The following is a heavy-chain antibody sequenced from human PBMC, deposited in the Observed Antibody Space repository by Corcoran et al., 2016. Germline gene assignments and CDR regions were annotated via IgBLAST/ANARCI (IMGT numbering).Heavy chain of an antibody. D-gene: IGHD2-21*01. V-gene: IGHV2-70*04. CDR2: IDWVDDK. CDR3: ARSYCGPHGCSGLPSDFDY. J-gene: IGHJ4*02. Sequence: QVTLKESGPALVKSTQTLALTCTFSGFSLTTTGMRVSWLRQPPGKALEWLARIDWVDDKFYSTSLKTRISIFKDTSTNLVVLTMTNIDPVDTATYYCARSYCGPHGCSGLPSDFDYWGQGTLVTVSS. CDR1: GFSLTTTGMR.